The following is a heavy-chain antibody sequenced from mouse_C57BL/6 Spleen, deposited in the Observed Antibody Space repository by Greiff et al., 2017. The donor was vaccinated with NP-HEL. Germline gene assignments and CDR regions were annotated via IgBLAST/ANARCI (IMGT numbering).Heavy chain of an antibody. J-gene: IGHJ4*01. CDR2: IDPSDSYT. CDR1: GYTFTSYW. Sequence: VKLQQPGAELVMPGASVKLSCKASGYTFTSYWMHWVKQRPGQGLEWIGEIDPSDSYTNYNQKFKGKSTLTVDKSSSTAYMQLSSLTSEDSAVYYCARSQLPYAMDYWGQGTSVTVSS. CDR3: ARSQLPYAMDY. V-gene: IGHV1-69*01. D-gene: IGHD2-1*01.